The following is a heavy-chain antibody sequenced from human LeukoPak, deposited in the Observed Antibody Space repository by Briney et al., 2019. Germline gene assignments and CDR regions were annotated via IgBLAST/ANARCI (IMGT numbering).Heavy chain of an antibody. V-gene: IGHV3-23*01. J-gene: IGHJ4*02. CDR1: GFTFSSYA. CDR2: ISGSGGST. CDR3: ARDGGIQISWNYFDY. Sequence: QSGGSLRLSCAASGFTFSSYAMSWVRQAPGKGLEWVSAISGSGGSTYYADSVKGRFTISRDNSKNTLYLQMNSLRAEDTAVYYCARDGGIQISWNYFDYWGQGTLVTVSS. D-gene: IGHD5-18*01.